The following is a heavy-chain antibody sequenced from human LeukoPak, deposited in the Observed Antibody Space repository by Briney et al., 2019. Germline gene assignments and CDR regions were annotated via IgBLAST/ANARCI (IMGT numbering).Heavy chain of an antibody. V-gene: IGHV4-34*01. D-gene: IGHD1-26*01. Sequence: PSETLSLTCAVYGGSFSGYYWSWIRQPPGKGLEWIGEINHSGSTNYNPSLKSRVTISVDTSKNQFSLKLSSVTAADTAVYYCARRRSGSYPHYYYYMDVWGKGTTVTISS. CDR3: ARRRSGSYPHYYYYMDV. J-gene: IGHJ6*03. CDR2: INHSGST. CDR1: GGSFSGYY.